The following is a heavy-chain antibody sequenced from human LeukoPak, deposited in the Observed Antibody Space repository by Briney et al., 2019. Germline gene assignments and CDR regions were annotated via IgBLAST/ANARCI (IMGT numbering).Heavy chain of an antibody. J-gene: IGHJ6*03. CDR1: GGTFSSYA. CDR3: ARGTYDFWSGPVNPYYYYYMDV. D-gene: IGHD3-3*01. CDR2: IIPIFGTA. V-gene: IGHV1-69*05. Sequence: ASVKVSCKASGGTFSSYAISWVRQAPGQGLEWMGGIIPIFGTANYAQKFQGRVTITTDESTSTAYMELSSLRSEDTAVYYCARGTYDFWSGPVNPYYYYYMDVWGKGTTVTASS.